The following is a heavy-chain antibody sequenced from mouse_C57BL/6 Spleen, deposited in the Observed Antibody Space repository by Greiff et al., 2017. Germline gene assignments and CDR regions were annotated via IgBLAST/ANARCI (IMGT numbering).Heavy chain of an antibody. CDR3: AREGYGNSEGFDY. CDR1: GYAFSSSW. CDR2: LYPGDGDT. J-gene: IGHJ2*01. V-gene: IGHV1-82*01. D-gene: IGHD2-10*02. Sequence: QVQLKESGPELVKPGASVKISCKASGYAFSSSWMNWVKQRPGKGLEWIGRLYPGDGDTTYNGKFKGKATLTADKSSSPAYMQLSSLTSEDSAVYFCAREGYGNSEGFDYWGQGTTLTVSS.